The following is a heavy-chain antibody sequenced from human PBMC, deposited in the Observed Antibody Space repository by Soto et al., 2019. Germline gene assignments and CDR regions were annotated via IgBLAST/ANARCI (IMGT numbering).Heavy chain of an antibody. D-gene: IGHD3-3*01. CDR2: IYWDDDK. Sequence: QITLNESGPSVVKPAETLTLTCTFSGFSLTTSGVGVGWIRQSPGKAPEWLALIYWDDDKRYSASLKSRLTITNDTSKNQVVLTMASVDPADTATYYCAHRILRTVFGLITTTAIYFDFWGQATPVVVSS. CDR1: GFSLTTSGVG. J-gene: IGHJ4*02. CDR3: AHRILRTVFGLITTTAIYFDF. V-gene: IGHV2-5*02.